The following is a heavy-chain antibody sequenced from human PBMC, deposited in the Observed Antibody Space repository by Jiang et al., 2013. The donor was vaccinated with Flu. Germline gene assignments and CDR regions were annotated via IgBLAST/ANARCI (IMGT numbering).Heavy chain of an antibody. CDR3: ARIGWRGYSYGYVPQDWYFDL. D-gene: IGHD5-18*01. CDR2: INHSGST. Sequence: LLKPSETLSLTCAVYGGSFSGYYWSWIRQPPGKGLEWIGEINHSGSTNYNPSLKSRVTISVDTSKNQFSLKLSSVTAADTAVYYCARIGWRGYSYGYVPQDWYFDLWGRGTLVTVSS. J-gene: IGHJ2*01. CDR1: GGSFSGYY. V-gene: IGHV4-34*01.